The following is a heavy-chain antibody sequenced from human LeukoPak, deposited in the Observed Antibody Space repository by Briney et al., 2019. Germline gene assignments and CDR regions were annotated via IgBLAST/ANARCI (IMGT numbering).Heavy chain of an antibody. J-gene: IGHJ4*02. CDR2: INPNSGGT. CDR1: GYTFTGYY. Sequence: GASVKVSCKASGYTFTGYYMHWVRQAPGQGLEWMGWINPNSGGTNYAQKFQGRVTMTRDTSISTAYMELSRLRSDDTAVYYCARGGDSADYCSGGSCYGDYDSSGSPNDYWGQGTLVTVSS. D-gene: IGHD2-15*01. CDR3: ARGGDSADYCSGGSCYGDYDSSGSPNDY. V-gene: IGHV1-2*02.